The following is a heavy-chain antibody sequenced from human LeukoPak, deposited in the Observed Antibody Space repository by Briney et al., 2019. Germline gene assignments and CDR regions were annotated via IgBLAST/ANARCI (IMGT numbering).Heavy chain of an antibody. J-gene: IGHJ4*02. Sequence: PGGSLRLSCAASGFTFSNVYMSWVRQAPGKGLEWVGRIKSKTDGGTTDYAAPVKGRFTISRDDSKNTLYLQMNSLKTEDTAVYYCTTEHYYGSSGYPYFDYWGQGTLVTVSS. V-gene: IGHV3-15*01. CDR3: TTEHYYGSSGYPYFDY. D-gene: IGHD3-22*01. CDR1: GFTFSNVY. CDR2: IKSKTDGGTT.